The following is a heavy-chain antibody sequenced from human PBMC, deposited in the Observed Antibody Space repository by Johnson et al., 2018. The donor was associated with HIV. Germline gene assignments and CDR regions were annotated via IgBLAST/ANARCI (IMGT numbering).Heavy chain of an antibody. CDR1: GFTFSDAS. D-gene: IGHD6-6*01. CDR3: ARDVIKVIAASDDAFDI. CDR2: IKQDGSEK. V-gene: IGHV3-7*01. Sequence: EKLVESGGGLVKPGGSLRLSCTASGFTFSDASMSWVRQAPGKGLEWVANIKQDGSEKYYVDSVKGRFTIARDNAKNSLYLQMNSLRAEDTAVYYCARDVIKVIAASDDAFDIWGQGTMVTVSS. J-gene: IGHJ3*02.